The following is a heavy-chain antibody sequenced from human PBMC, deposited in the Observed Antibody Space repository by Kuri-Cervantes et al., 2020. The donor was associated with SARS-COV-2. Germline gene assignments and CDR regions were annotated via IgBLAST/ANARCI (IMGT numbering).Heavy chain of an antibody. Sequence: GGSLRLSCAASGFTFSSYSMNWVRQAPGKGLEWVSSISSSSNYIYYADSVKGRFTISRDNAKNSLYLQMNSLRAEDTAVYYCARGRYDFWSGFFPPTLWGQGTLVTVSS. D-gene: IGHD3-3*01. CDR3: ARGRYDFWSGFFPPTL. V-gene: IGHV3-21*01. J-gene: IGHJ4*02. CDR1: GFTFSSYS. CDR2: ISSSSNYI.